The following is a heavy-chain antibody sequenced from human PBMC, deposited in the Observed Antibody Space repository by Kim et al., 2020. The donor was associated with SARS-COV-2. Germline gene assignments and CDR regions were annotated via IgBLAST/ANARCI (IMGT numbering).Heavy chain of an antibody. CDR3: ARDSGQLWSPFDY. D-gene: IGHD5-18*01. V-gene: IGHV4-59*01. Sequence: YTPSLKSRVTISGDTSKNQFSLKLSSVNAAETAVYYCARDSGQLWSPFDYWGQGTLVTVSS. J-gene: IGHJ4*02.